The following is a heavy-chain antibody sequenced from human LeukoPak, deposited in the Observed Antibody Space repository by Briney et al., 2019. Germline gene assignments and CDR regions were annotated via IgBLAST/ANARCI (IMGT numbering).Heavy chain of an antibody. Sequence: GASVKVSCKASGYTFTGYYMHWVRQAPGQGLEWMGWINPNSGGTNYAQKFQGRVTMTRDTSISTAYMELSRLRSDDTAVYCCARGKVVAANLLFDPWGQGTLVTVSS. CDR3: ARGKVVAANLLFDP. CDR2: INPNSGGT. CDR1: GYTFTGYY. V-gene: IGHV1-2*02. J-gene: IGHJ5*02. D-gene: IGHD2-15*01.